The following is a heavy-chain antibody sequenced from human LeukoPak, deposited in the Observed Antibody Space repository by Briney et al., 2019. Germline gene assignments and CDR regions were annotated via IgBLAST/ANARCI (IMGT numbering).Heavy chain of an antibody. CDR1: GFTFSSYA. D-gene: IGHD6-13*01. Sequence: PGGSLRLSCAASGFTFSSYAMSWVRQAPGKGLEWVSVIYSGGSTYYADSVKGRFTISRDNSKNTLYLQMNSLRAEDTAVYYCARVFPAAGQSDYWGQGTLVTVSS. CDR3: ARVFPAAGQSDY. CDR2: IYSGGST. J-gene: IGHJ4*02. V-gene: IGHV3-66*01.